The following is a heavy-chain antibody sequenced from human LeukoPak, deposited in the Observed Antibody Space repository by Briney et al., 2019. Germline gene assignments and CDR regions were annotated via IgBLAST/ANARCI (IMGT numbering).Heavy chain of an antibody. V-gene: IGHV3-23*01. CDR3: AKGLRTGVAPYMGYHYYMDV. CDR1: GFIFSSYA. Sequence: GGSLRLSCAAAGFIFSSYAMGWVRQAPGKGLKWVSTINDNGDGTYYADSVKGRFTISRDNSYNTVSLQINSLRDEDTGVYYCAKGLRTGVAPYMGYHYYMDVWGKGATVTVSS. D-gene: IGHD3-16*01. J-gene: IGHJ6*03. CDR2: INDNGDGT.